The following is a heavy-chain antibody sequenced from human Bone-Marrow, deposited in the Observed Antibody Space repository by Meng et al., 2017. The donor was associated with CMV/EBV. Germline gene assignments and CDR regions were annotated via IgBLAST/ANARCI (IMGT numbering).Heavy chain of an antibody. J-gene: IGHJ4*02. CDR3: AKRTGGYFDY. CDR1: GFTFSSYA. V-gene: IGHV3-23*01. Sequence: GESLKISCAASGFTFSSYAMSWVRQAPGKGLEWVSAISGSGGSTYYADSVKGRFTISRDNSKNTLYLQMNSLRAEDTAVYYCAKRTGGYFDYWGQGTRVTVSS. D-gene: IGHD7-27*01. CDR2: ISGSGGST.